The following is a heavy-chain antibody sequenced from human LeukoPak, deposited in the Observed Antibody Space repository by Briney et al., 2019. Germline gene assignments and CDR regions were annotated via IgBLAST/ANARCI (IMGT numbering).Heavy chain of an antibody. CDR2: ICYSGST. D-gene: IGHD1-1*01. Sequence: PSETLSLTCTVSGGSISSYYWSWIRQPPGKGLEWIGYICYSGSTNYNPSLKSRVTISVDMSKNQFSLKLSSVTAADTAVYYCARDSNYYFDYWGQGTLVTVSS. CDR1: GGSISSYY. CDR3: ARDSNYYFDY. V-gene: IGHV4-59*01. J-gene: IGHJ4*02.